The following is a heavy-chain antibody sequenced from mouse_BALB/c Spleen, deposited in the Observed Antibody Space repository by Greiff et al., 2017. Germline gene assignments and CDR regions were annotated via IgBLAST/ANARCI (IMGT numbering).Heavy chain of an antibody. J-gene: IGHJ4*01. V-gene: IGHV1-20*02. CDR1: GYSFTGYF. CDR3: AREDYGYGLYYAMDY. Sequence: EVQLQQSGPELVKPGASVKISCKASGYSFTGYFMNWVMQSHGKSLEWIGRINPYNGDTFYNQKFKGKATLTVDKSSSTAHMELRSLASEDSAVYYCAREDYGYGLYYAMDYWGQGTSVTVSS. D-gene: IGHD1-1*01. CDR2: INPYNGDT.